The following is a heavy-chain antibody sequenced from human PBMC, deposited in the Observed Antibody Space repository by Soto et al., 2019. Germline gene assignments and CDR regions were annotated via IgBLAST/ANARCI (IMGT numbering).Heavy chain of an antibody. Sequence: SETLSLTCAVSGGSINNNFWSWVRQPPGKGLEWIGQIYQTARINHNPSLRSRVTISVDKSKNQLFLKLDYVTAAETAFYYCLRGNDNYDFWNNWSLDPWGQGTLVTVSS. CDR2: IYQTARI. CDR3: LRGNDNYDFWNNWSLDP. CDR1: GGSINNNFW. D-gene: IGHD3-3*01. V-gene: IGHV4-4*02. J-gene: IGHJ5*02.